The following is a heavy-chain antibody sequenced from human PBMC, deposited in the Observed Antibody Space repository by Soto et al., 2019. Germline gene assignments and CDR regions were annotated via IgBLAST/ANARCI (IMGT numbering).Heavy chain of an antibody. D-gene: IGHD6-6*01. V-gene: IGHV4-39*01. CDR1: GGSISSSSYY. CDR3: ARSIAARRTMVRPSFDY. J-gene: IGHJ4*02. Sequence: SETLSLTCTVSGGSISSSSYYWGWIRQPPGKGLEWIGSIYYSGSTYYNPSLKSRVTISVDTSKNQFSLKLSSVTAADTAVYYCARSIAARRTMVRPSFDYWGQGTLVTVSS. CDR2: IYYSGST.